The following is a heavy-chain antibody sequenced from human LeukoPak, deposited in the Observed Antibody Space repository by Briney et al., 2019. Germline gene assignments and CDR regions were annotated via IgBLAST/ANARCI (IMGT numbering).Heavy chain of an antibody. V-gene: IGHV4-59*01. CDR1: GDSITNYY. CDR3: AREITGYAFDI. D-gene: IGHD3-16*01. CDR2: VYYNGDT. J-gene: IGHJ3*02. Sequence: SETLSLTCTVSGDSITNYYWSWIRQPPGKGLEWIGYVYYNGDTNYNPSLKSRVTVSLDASKNQFSLKLTSVTAADTAVYYCAREITGYAFDIWGQGTMVTVSS.